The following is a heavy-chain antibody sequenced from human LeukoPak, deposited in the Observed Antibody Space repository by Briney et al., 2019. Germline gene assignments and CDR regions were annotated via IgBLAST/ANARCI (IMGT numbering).Heavy chain of an antibody. D-gene: IGHD3-22*01. CDR2: IKSKTDGGTT. J-gene: IGHJ4*02. V-gene: IGHV3-15*01. Sequence: PGGSLGLSCAASGFTFSSYWMSWVRQAPGKGLEWVGRIKSKTDGGTTDYAAPVKGRFTISRDDSKNTLYLQMNSLKTEDTAVYDCTTDSYYYDSSGYWGQGTLVTVSS. CDR1: GFTFSSYW. CDR3: TTDSYYYDSSGY.